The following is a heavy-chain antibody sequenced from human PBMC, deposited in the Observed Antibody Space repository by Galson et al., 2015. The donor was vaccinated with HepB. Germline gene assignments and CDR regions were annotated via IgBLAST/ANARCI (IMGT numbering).Heavy chain of an antibody. CDR2: IDWDDDK. CDR1: GFSLSTSGMC. CDR3: ARSGVLTGPNDAFDI. J-gene: IGHJ3*02. V-gene: IGHV2-70*11. Sequence: PALVKPTQTLTLTCTFSGFSLSTSGMCVSWIRQPPGKALEWLARIDWDDDKYYSTSLKTRLTISKDTSKNQVVLTMTNMDPVDTATYYCARSGVLTGPNDAFDIWGQGTMVTVSS. D-gene: IGHD3-9*01.